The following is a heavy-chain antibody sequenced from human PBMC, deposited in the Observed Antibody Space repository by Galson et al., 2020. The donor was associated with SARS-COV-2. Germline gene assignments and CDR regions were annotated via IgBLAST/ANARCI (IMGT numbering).Heavy chain of an antibody. J-gene: IGHJ4*02. CDR1: GGAISSGSSY. CDR3: ATGGLSRGWLAPGDLSGKADY. Sequence: SEPLSLTCTVSGGAISSGSSYWSWIRQPAGKGLEWIGRISTSGNTKYNPSPKSRVIISIDKSKNQFSLRLSSVTAADTAVYYCATGGLSRGWLAPGDLSGKADYWCQGTRVTVSS. V-gene: IGHV4-61*02. CDR2: ISTSGNT. D-gene: IGHD6-19*01.